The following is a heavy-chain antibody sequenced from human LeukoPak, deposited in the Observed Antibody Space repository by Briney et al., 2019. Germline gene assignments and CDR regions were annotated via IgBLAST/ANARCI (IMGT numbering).Heavy chain of an antibody. D-gene: IGHD3-22*01. CDR3: ARSPPYYYDSSGYYLLDY. V-gene: IGHV1-69*04. J-gene: IGHJ4*02. Sequence: GASVKVSCKASGGTFSSYAISWVRQAPGQGLEWMGRIIPILGIANYAQKFQGRVTITADKSTSTAYMELSSLRSEDTAAYYCARSPPYYYDSSGYYLLDYWGQGTLVTVSS. CDR1: GGTFSSYA. CDR2: IIPILGIA.